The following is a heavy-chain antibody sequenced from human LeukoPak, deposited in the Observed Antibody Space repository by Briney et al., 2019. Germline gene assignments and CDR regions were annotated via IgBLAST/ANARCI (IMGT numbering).Heavy chain of an antibody. J-gene: IGHJ3*02. D-gene: IGHD5-24*01. CDR2: IYDPGST. V-gene: IGHV4-39*01. Sequence: PSETLSLTCTFSGGSISNSSYQWLWIRHPPEHGLEWFGSIYDPGSTYYNPSLKSRVTIYLDTSKHQFSLKLSSVTAADTAVYYCARYLRLQLKYAFDIWGQGTMVTVLS. CDR1: GGSISNSSYQ. CDR3: ARYLRLQLKYAFDI.